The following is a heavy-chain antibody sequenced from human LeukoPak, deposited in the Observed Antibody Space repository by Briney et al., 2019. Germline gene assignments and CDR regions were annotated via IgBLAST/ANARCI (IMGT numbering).Heavy chain of an antibody. J-gene: IGHJ4*02. CDR3: ARDSLGGYSYGYHY. CDR1: GFTFSSYS. Sequence: PGRSLRLSCAASGFTFSSYSMNWVRQAPGKGLEWVSSISSSSSYIYYADSVKGRFTISRDNAKNSLYLQMSSLRAEDTAVYYCARDSLGGYSYGYHYWGQGTLVTVSS. CDR2: ISSSSSYI. V-gene: IGHV3-21*01. D-gene: IGHD5-18*01.